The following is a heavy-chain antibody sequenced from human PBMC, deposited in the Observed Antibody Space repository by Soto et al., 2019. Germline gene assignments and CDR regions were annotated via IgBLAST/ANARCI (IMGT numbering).Heavy chain of an antibody. CDR3: AKAESNFDAFDI. CDR2: ISYDGSNK. D-gene: IGHD4-4*01. CDR1: GFTFSSYG. J-gene: IGHJ3*02. Sequence: GGSLRLSCAASGFTFSSYGMHWARQAPGKGLEWVAVISYDGSNKYYADSVKGRFTISRDNSKNTLYLQMNSLRAEDTAVYYCAKAESNFDAFDIWGQGTMVTVSS. V-gene: IGHV3-30*18.